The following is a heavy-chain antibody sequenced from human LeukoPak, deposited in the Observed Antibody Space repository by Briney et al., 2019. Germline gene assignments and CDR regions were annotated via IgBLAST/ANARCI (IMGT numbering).Heavy chain of an antibody. Sequence: GESLKISCKDSGSTFTTYWIGWVRQMPGKGLEWMGIIYPGDSDTIYSPSFQGQVTISAAKSISTAYLQWSSLKASDNATYYCARPEPKTGHSNARYWGQGTLVTVSS. D-gene: IGHD2/OR15-2a*01. CDR1: GSTFTTYW. CDR2: IYPGDSDT. J-gene: IGHJ4*02. V-gene: IGHV5-51*01. CDR3: ARPEPKTGHSNARY.